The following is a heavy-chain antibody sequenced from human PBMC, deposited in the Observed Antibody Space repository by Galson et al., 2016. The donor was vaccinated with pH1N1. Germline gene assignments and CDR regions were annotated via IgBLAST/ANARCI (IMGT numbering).Heavy chain of an antibody. V-gene: IGHV4-59*01. CDR1: GDSINSYY. Sequence: ETLSLTCIVSGDSINSYYWSWIRQPPGKGLEWIAYIYFSERTNYNPSLKSRVTISVDRSKNHFSLNVNSVTAADTAVYYCARRRGDWDAFDVWGQGTMATISS. D-gene: IGHD2-21*02. J-gene: IGHJ3*01. CDR2: IYFSERT. CDR3: ARRRGDWDAFDV.